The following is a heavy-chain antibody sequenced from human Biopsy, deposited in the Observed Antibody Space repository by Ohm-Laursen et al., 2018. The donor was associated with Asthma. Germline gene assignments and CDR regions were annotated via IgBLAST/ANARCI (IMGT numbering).Heavy chain of an antibody. CDR3: ARTYYDFLTGQVNDAFAI. V-gene: IGHV1-8*01. Sequence: ASVKVSCKASGYTFINNDINWVRQAAGQGLEWMGWMNPNSGNTGYAQKFHGRVTITRDTSASTAYMELSSLRSEDTAVYYCARTYYDFLTGQVNDAFAIWGQGTMVTVSS. CDR2: MNPNSGNT. CDR1: GYTFINND. D-gene: IGHD3-9*01. J-gene: IGHJ3*02.